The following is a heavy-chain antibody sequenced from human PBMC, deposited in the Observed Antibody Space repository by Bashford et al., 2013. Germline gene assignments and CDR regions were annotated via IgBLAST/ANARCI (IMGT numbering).Heavy chain of an antibody. CDR2: IIPIFDTA. J-gene: IGHJ3*01. CDR3: ARERRPRGDFDAFDF. V-gene: IGHV1-69*13. Sequence: SVKVSCKASGGTFSSNAISWVRQAPGQGLEWVGGIIPIFDTANYAQKFQDRVSITADESTSTAYMELSGLRSEDTAVYYCARERRPRGDFDAFDFWGQGTMVTVSS. D-gene: IGHD2-21*02. CDR1: GGTFSSNA.